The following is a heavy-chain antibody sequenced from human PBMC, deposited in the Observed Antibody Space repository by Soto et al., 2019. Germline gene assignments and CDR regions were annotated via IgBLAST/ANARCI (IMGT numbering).Heavy chain of an antibody. D-gene: IGHD2-15*01. CDR3: ARDVGGMDV. CDR1: GYNLTSLY. V-gene: IGHV1-46*01. CDR2: INPRNGKT. J-gene: IGHJ6*02. Sequence: GASVKVSCKASGYNLTSLYPHWVRQAPGQGLEWMGIINPRNGKTTYVQKFQGRVTITRDTSASTAYMELSSLRSEDTAVYYCARDVGGMDVWGQGTTVTVSS.